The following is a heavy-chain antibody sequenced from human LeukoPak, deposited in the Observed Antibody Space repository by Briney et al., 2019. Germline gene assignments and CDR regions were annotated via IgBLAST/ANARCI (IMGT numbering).Heavy chain of an antibody. CDR1: GFTFSSYW. CDR2: IKQDGSEK. Sequence: PGGSLRLSCAASGFTFSSYWMSWVRQAPGKGLEWVANIKQDGSEKYYVDSVKGRFTISRDNAKNTLYLQMNSLRAEDTAVYYCARGPSNYGYYVDYWGQGTLVTVSS. V-gene: IGHV3-7*01. CDR3: ARGPSNYGYYVDY. J-gene: IGHJ4*02. D-gene: IGHD5-18*01.